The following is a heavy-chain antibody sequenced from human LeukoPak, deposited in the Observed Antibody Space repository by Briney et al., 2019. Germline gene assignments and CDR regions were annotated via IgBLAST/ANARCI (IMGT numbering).Heavy chain of an antibody. V-gene: IGHV3-23*01. CDR2: VSGDGSGT. Sequence: GGSLRLSCAASGLTFSSYAMSWVRQAPGKGLEWVSAVSGDGSGTYYTDSVKGRFTISRHNSKNTLFLQMNSLRAEDTAVYYCAKRYFGNYYFDSWGQGTLVTVSS. J-gene: IGHJ4*02. CDR3: AKRYFGNYYFDS. D-gene: IGHD3-9*01. CDR1: GLTFSSYA.